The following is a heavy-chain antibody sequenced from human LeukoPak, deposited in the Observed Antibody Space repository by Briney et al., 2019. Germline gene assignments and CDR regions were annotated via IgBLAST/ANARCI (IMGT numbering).Heavy chain of an antibody. CDR1: GYTFTSYD. J-gene: IGHJ5*02. D-gene: IGHD3-3*01. V-gene: IGHV1-8*01. CDR3: ARVLLRSGYYKT. CDR2: MNPNSGNT. Sequence: ASVKVSCKASGYTFTSYDINWVRQATGLGREWMGWMNPNSGNTGYAQKFQGRVTMTRNTSISTAYMELSSLRSEDTAVYYCARVLLRSGYYKTWGQGTLVTVSS.